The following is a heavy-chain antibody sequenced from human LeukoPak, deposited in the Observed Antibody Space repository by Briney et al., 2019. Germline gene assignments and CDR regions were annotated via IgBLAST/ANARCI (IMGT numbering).Heavy chain of an antibody. V-gene: IGHV3-20*04. J-gene: IGHJ4*02. CDR1: GFTFSSYA. CDR2: INWNGGST. D-gene: IGHD3-22*01. CDR3: ARDRGDSSGSYFDY. Sequence: GGSLRLSCAASGFTFSSYAMSWVRQAPGKGLEWVSGINWNGGSTGYADSVKGRFTISRDNAKNSLYLQMNSLRAEDTALYYCARDRGDSSGSYFDYWGQGTLVTVSS.